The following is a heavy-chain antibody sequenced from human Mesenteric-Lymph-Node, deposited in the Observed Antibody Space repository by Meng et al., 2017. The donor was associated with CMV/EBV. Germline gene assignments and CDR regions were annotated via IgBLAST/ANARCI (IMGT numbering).Heavy chain of an antibody. CDR1: GFTFSSYW. CDR3: ARVRADANGYYYYGMDV. D-gene: IGHD2-2*01. CDR2: IKQDGSEK. J-gene: IGHJ6*02. Sequence: GESLKISCAASGFTFSSYWMSWVRQAPGKGLEWVANIKQDGSEKYYVDSVKGRFTISRDNAKNSLYLQMNSLRAEDTAVYYCARVRADANGYYYYGMDVWGQGTTVTVSS. V-gene: IGHV3-7*01.